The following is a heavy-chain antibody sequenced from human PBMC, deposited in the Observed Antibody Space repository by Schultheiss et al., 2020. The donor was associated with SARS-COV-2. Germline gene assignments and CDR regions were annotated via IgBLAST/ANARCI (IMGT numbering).Heavy chain of an antibody. V-gene: IGHV3-23*01. J-gene: IGHJ3*02. CDR1: GFTFSSYA. Sequence: WGSLRLSCAASGFTFSSYAMHWVRQAPGKGLEWVSGISGSGGSTYYADSVKGRFTISRDNAKNSLYLQMNSLRAEDTAVYYCAKDQAFDIWGQGTMVTVSS. CDR3: AKDQAFDI. CDR2: ISGSGGST.